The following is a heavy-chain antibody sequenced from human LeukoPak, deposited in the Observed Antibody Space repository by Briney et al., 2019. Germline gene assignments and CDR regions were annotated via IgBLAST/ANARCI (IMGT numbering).Heavy chain of an antibody. Sequence: ASVKVSCKASGYTFTSYGISWVRQAPGQGLEWMGWISAYNGNTNYAQKLQGRVTMTTDTSTSTAYMEQRSLRSDDTAVYYCARLGRPGYSSGWSDYWGQGTLVTVSS. D-gene: IGHD6-19*01. V-gene: IGHV1-18*01. J-gene: IGHJ4*02. CDR3: ARLGRPGYSSGWSDY. CDR1: GYTFTSYG. CDR2: ISAYNGNT.